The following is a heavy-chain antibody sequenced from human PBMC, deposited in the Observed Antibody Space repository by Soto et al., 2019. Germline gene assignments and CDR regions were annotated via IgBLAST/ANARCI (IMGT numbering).Heavy chain of an antibody. Sequence: SETLSLTCTVSGDSISSYYWSWIRQPAGKGLEWIGRIYTSGSTNYNPSRKSRVTMSADTSKNKFSLKLTSVTAADTARASCARDGYSRSPVRPLWGQGTLVTVSS. D-gene: IGHD5-12*01. CDR3: ARDGYSRSPVRPL. J-gene: IGHJ4*02. CDR2: IYTSGST. V-gene: IGHV4-4*07. CDR1: GDSISSYY.